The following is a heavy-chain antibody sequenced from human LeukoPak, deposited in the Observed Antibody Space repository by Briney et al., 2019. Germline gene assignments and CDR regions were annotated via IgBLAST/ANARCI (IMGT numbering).Heavy chain of an antibody. CDR3: AGGYRGVIISPFDY. CDR2: IYYSGST. J-gene: IGHJ4*02. Sequence: SETLSLTCTVSGYSISSSSYYWGWIRQPPGKGLEWIGSIYYSGSTYYNPSLKSRVTISVDTSKNQFSLKLSSVTAADTAVYYCAGGYRGVIISPFDYWGQGTLVTVSS. V-gene: IGHV4-39*01. CDR1: GYSISSSSYY. D-gene: IGHD3-10*01.